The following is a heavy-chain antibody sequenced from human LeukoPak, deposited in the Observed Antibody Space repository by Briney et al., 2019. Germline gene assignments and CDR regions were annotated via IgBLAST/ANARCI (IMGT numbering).Heavy chain of an antibody. CDR3: ARGLAGAYRIMDV. V-gene: IGHV3-74*01. CDR1: GFTLNSYW. CDR2: ISADGTTT. J-gene: IGHJ6*02. Sequence: GGSLRLSCVASGFTLNSYWIHWVRQGPGKGLVWVSLISADGTTTTYADSVRGRFTVSRDNAKNTLYLQMNSLRAEDAAVYYCARGLAGAYRIMDVWGQGTTVTVS. D-gene: IGHD6-19*01.